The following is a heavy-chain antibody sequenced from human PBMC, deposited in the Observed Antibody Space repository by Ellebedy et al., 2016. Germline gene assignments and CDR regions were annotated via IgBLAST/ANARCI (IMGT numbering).Heavy chain of an antibody. Sequence: SETLSLTCAVSGGSISSGGYSWSWIRQPPGTGLEWIGYIYHSGSTYYNPSLKSRVTISVDRSKNQFSLKLSSVTAADTAVYYCARRNCGGDCYGMDVWGQGTTVTVSS. J-gene: IGHJ6*02. V-gene: IGHV4-30-2*01. CDR2: IYHSGST. D-gene: IGHD2-21*01. CDR1: GGSISSGGYS. CDR3: ARRNCGGDCYGMDV.